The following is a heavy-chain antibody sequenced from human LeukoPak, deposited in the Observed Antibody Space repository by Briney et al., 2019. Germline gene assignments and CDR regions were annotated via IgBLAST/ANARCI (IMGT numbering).Heavy chain of an antibody. CDR1: GFTFSTYV. D-gene: IGHD2-15*01. J-gene: IGHJ4*02. V-gene: IGHV3-23*01. CDR2: ISGSGGST. Sequence: GGSLRLSCAASGFTFSTYVMSWVRQAPGKGLEWVSAISGSGGSTYYADSVKGRFTISRDNSKNTLYLQMNSLGADDTAVYYCAKVTSTGSCYQSDYWGQGTLVTVSS. CDR3: AKVTSTGSCYQSDY.